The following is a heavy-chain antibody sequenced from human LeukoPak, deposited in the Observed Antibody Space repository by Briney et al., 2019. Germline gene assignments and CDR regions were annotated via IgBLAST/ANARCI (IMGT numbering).Heavy chain of an antibody. CDR1: GFTFSGYE. CDR2: ISSLSHTA. V-gene: IGHV3-48*02. Sequence: GGSLRLSCAVSGFTFSGYEMNWVRQAPGKGLEWITYISSLSHTANYANSVKGRFTISRDNAENALFLQMNSLRDEDTAVYYCARDQGTSTTAPKRKGRFDPWGQGTLVTVSS. J-gene: IGHJ5*02. CDR3: ARDQGTSTTAPKRKGRFDP. D-gene: IGHD1-1*01.